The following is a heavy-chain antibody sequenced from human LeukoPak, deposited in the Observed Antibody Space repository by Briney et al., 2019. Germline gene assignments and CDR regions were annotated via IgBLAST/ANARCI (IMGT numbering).Heavy chain of an antibody. CDR2: ISSSSSYI. D-gene: IGHD2-21*02. CDR1: GFTVSSNY. Sequence: PGGSLRLSCAASGFTVSSNYMTWVRQAPGKGLEWVSSISSSSSYIYYADSVKGRFTISRDNAKNSLYLQMNSLRAEDTAVYYCARDSVVVTAGYYYYMDVWGKGTTVTVSS. J-gene: IGHJ6*03. V-gene: IGHV3-21*01. CDR3: ARDSVVVTAGYYYYMDV.